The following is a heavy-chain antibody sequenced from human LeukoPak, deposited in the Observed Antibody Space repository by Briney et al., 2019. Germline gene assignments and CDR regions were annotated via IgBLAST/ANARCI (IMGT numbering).Heavy chain of an antibody. V-gene: IGHV4-4*07. CDR3: ARENLRSYFDSSGYSDY. CDR1: GGSISSYY. Sequence: SETLSLTCTVSGGSISSYYWSWIRQPAGKGLEWIGRIYTSGSTNYNPSLKSRVTMSVDTSKNQFSLKLNSVTAADTAVYYCARENLRSYFDSSGYSDYWGQGTLVTVSS. J-gene: IGHJ4*02. CDR2: IYTSGST. D-gene: IGHD3-22*01.